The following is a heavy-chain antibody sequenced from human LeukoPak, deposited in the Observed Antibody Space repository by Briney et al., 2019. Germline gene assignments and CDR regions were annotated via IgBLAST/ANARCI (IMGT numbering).Heavy chain of an antibody. J-gene: IGHJ4*02. D-gene: IGHD3-22*01. V-gene: IGHV3-23*01. CDR1: GFTFDTHA. CDR2: ISGSGGST. CDR3: AKDRLPDYYDSSGYQD. Sequence: GGSLRLSCATSGFTFDTHAMNWVRQVPGRGLEWVSFISGSGGSTYYANSVKGRFTISRDNSKNTLYLQMNSLRAEDTAVYYCAKDRLPDYYDSSGYQDWGQGTLVTVSS.